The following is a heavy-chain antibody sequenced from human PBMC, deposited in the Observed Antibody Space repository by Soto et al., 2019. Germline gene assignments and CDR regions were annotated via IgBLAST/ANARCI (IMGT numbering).Heavy chain of an antibody. CDR2: VSNIGVTT. CDR3: SKGSAASGWLTHDY. V-gene: IGHV3-23*01. Sequence: GSLRLSCSASGFAFSSYSMSWVRQPPGKGLEWVSDVSNIGVTTNYADSVKGRFTVSRDNSKNTVYLQMNSLRVEDTAVYYCSKGSAASGWLTHDYWGQGTLVTVSS. CDR1: GFAFSSYS. D-gene: IGHD2-15*01. J-gene: IGHJ4*02.